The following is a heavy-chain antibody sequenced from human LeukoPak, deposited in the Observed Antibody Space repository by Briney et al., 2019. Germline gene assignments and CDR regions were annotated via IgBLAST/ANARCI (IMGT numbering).Heavy chain of an antibody. CDR2: ISYDGSNK. V-gene: IGHV3-30-3*01. Sequence: GGSLRLSCAASGFTFSSYAMHWVRQAPGKGLEWVAVISYDGSNKYYADSVKGRFTISRDNSKNTLYLQMNSLRAEDTAVYYCARVVVAISYYFDYWGQGTLVTVSS. J-gene: IGHJ4*02. D-gene: IGHD2-21*01. CDR1: GFTFSSYA. CDR3: ARVVVAISYYFDY.